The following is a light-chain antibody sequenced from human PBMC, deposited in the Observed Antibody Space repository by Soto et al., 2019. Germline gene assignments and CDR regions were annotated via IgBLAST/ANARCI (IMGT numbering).Light chain of an antibody. CDR1: QSVSSSY. Sequence: EIVLTQSPGTLSLSPVERATLSCRASQSVSSSYLAWYQQKPGQAPRLLIYDASNRATGIPARFSGSGSGTDFTLTISNLQPDDFATYYCQQYDNYPLTFGGGTKVDIK. CDR3: QQYDNYPLT. CDR2: DAS. V-gene: IGKV3-20*01. J-gene: IGKJ4*01.